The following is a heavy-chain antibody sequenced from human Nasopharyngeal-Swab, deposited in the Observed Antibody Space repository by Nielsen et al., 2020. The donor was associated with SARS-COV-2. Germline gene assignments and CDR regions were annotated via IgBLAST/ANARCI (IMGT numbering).Heavy chain of an antibody. CDR1: GGSISSGGYY. CDR3: ARARITMIVVVSAFDI. D-gene: IGHD3-22*01. J-gene: IGHJ3*02. Sequence: SETLSLTCTVSGGSISSGGYYWSWIRQHPGKGLEWIGYIDYSGSTYYNPSLKSRVTIPVDTSKNQFSLKLSSVTAADTAVYYCARARITMIVVVSAFDIWGQGTMVTVSS. CDR2: IDYSGST. V-gene: IGHV4-31*03.